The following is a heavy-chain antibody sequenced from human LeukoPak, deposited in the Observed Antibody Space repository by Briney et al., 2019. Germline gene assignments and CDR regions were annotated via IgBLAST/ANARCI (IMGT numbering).Heavy chain of an antibody. CDR1: GGTFSSYA. V-gene: IGHV1-69*13. J-gene: IGHJ5*02. CDR2: IIPIFGTA. Sequence: ASVKVSCKASGGTFSSYAISWVRQAPGQGLEWMGGIIPIFGTANYAQKFQGRVTITADESTSTAYMELSSLRSEDTAVYYCARDNYSSGWYYNWFDPWGHGTLVTVSS. CDR3: ARDNYSSGWYYNWFDP. D-gene: IGHD6-19*01.